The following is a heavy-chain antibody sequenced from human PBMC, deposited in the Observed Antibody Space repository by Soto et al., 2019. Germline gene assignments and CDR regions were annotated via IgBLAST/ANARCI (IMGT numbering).Heavy chain of an antibody. J-gene: IGHJ6*02. CDR2: ISYDGSNK. V-gene: IGHV3-30-3*01. CDR1: GFTFSSYA. D-gene: IGHD6-13*01. CDR3: ARENPIAAAGVYYYYGMDV. Sequence: GGSLRLSCAASGFTFSSYAMHWVRQAPGKGLEWVAVISYDGSNKYYADSVKGRFTISRDNSKNTLYLQMNSLRAEDTAVYYCARENPIAAAGVYYYYGMDVWGQGTTVTVSS.